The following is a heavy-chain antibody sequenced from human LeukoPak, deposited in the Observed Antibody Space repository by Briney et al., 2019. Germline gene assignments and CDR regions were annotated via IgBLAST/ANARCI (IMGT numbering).Heavy chain of an antibody. CDR1: GSTFSSYA. D-gene: IGHD2-15*01. J-gene: IGHJ4*02. CDR3: ASSAVAATRYYFDY. Sequence: SVKVSCKASGSTFSSYAISWVRQAPGQGLEWMGRIIPIFGTANYAQKFQGRVTITTDESTSTAYMELSSLRSEDTAVYYCASSAVAATRYYFDYWGQGTLVTVSS. CDR2: IIPIFGTA. V-gene: IGHV1-69*05.